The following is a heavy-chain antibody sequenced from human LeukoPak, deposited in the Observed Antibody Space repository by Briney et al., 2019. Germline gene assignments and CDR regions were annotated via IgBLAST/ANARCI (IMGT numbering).Heavy chain of an antibody. D-gene: IGHD3-9*01. CDR1: GFTFSNYA. V-gene: IGHV3-23*01. Sequence: PGASLRLSCVASGFTFSNYAMSWVRQAPGEGLEWVSALTGSGTNTYYADSVRGRFTISRDNSKNTVFLQMNSLRHEDTAIYYCVIWGDYDVLTGYYVPDYWGQGTLVTVSS. CDR3: VIWGDYDVLTGYYVPDY. J-gene: IGHJ4*02. CDR2: LTGSGTNT.